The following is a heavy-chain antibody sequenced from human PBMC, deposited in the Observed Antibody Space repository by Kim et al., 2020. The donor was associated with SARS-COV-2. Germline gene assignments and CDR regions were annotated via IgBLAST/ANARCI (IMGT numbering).Heavy chain of an antibody. Sequence: SETLSLTCTVSGGSISSFYWSWIRQPPGKGLEWIGYINYSGSTYYNPSLKSRVTISVDTSKNQFSLKLNYVTAADTAPYYCARGRITNSDLNWFDHWGQGTLVTVSS. V-gene: IGHV4-59*13. J-gene: IGHJ5*02. CDR2: INYSGST. CDR3: ARGRITNSDLNWFDH. CDR1: GGSISSFY. D-gene: IGHD2-15*01.